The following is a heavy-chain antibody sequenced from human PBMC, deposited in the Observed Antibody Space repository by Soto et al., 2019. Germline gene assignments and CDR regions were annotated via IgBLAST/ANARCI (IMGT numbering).Heavy chain of an antibody. CDR2: IWYDGSNK. Sequence: GGSLRLSCAAPGFTFSSYGMHWVRQAPGKGLEWVAVIWYDGSNKYYADSVKGRFTISRDNSKNTLYLQMNSLRAEDTAVYYCARDRRWVDYWGQGTLVTVSS. J-gene: IGHJ4*02. V-gene: IGHV3-33*01. CDR1: GFTFSSYG. CDR3: ARDRRWVDY. D-gene: IGHD4-17*01.